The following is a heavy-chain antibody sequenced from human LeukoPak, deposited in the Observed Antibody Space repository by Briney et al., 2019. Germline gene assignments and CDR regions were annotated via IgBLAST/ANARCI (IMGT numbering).Heavy chain of an antibody. V-gene: IGHV3-30*18. J-gene: IGHJ4*02. D-gene: IGHD3-22*01. CDR2: ISYDGSNK. CDR1: GFTFSKNG. Sequence: GGSLRLSCAASGFTFSKNGMHWVRQAPGKGLEWVAAISYDGSNKYYADSVKGRFTISRDNSKNTLYLQMNSLRAEDTAVYYCAKDRRYDSSGYYFPVDYWGQGTLVTVSS. CDR3: AKDRRYDSSGYYFPVDY.